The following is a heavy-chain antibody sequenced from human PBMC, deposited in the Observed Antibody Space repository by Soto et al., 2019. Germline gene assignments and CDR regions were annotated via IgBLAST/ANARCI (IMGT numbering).Heavy chain of an antibody. CDR1: GGSTGSGDYY. Sequence: PSETLSLTCTVSGGSTGSGDYYWSWIRQPPGKGLEWIGYIYYRGSTSYNPSLKSRVSISVDTSKNQFSLKLSSVTAADTAVYYCARSPLAGYSYGNFDYWGQGTLVTVSS. J-gene: IGHJ4*02. V-gene: IGHV4-30-4*01. CDR2: IYYRGST. D-gene: IGHD5-18*01. CDR3: ARSPLAGYSYGNFDY.